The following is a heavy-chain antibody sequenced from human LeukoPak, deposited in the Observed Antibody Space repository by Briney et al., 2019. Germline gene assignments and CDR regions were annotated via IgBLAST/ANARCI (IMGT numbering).Heavy chain of an antibody. CDR1: GFTFSSYA. CDR3: AKSADDYDILTGYDY. V-gene: IGHV3-23*01. D-gene: IGHD3-9*01. Sequence: GGSLRPSCAASGFTFSSYAMSWVRQAPGKGLEWVSAISGSGGSTYYADSVKGRFTISRDNSKNTLYLQMNSLRAEDTAVYYCAKSADDYDILTGYDYWGQGTLVTVSS. J-gene: IGHJ4*02. CDR2: ISGSGGST.